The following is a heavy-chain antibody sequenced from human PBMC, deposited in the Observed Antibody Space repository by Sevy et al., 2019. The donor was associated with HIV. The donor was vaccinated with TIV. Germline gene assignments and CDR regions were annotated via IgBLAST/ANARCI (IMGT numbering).Heavy chain of an antibody. D-gene: IGHD2-15*01. J-gene: IGHJ6*03. Sequence: SETLSLTCAVYGGSFSGYYWSWIRQPPGKGLEWIGEINHSGSTNYNPSLKSRVTISVDTSKNQFSLKLSSVTAADTAVYYCARLGGYYYCYYMDVWGKGTTVTVSS. CDR1: GGSFSGYY. V-gene: IGHV4-34*01. CDR2: INHSGST. CDR3: ARLGGYYYCYYMDV.